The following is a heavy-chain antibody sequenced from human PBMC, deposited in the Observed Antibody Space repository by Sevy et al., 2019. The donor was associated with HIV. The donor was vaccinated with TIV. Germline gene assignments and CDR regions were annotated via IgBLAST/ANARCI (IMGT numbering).Heavy chain of an antibody. Sequence: GGSLRLSCAVSGFTFNNYAMSWVRQAPGKGLEWVSVITISGGSTYYADSVKGRFTISRDNSKNNLYLQMNSLRAEDTAVYYCAKDRVSGTYYTGDFDYWGQGTLVTVSS. V-gene: IGHV3-23*01. CDR2: ITISGGST. CDR3: AKDRVSGTYYTGDFDY. CDR1: GFTFNNYA. D-gene: IGHD3-10*01. J-gene: IGHJ4*02.